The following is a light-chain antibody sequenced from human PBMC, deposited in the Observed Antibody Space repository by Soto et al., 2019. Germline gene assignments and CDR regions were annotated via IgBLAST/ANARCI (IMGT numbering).Light chain of an antibody. CDR1: SSDVGGYNY. Sequence: QSALTQPASVSGSPGQSITISCTGTSSDVGGYNYVSWYQQHPGKAPKLMIYDVSNRPSGVSNRFSGSKSGNTASLTISGLQPEDEADYYCSSYKTGSTLFGTGTKLTVL. CDR2: DVS. V-gene: IGLV2-14*01. J-gene: IGLJ1*01. CDR3: SSYKTGSTL.